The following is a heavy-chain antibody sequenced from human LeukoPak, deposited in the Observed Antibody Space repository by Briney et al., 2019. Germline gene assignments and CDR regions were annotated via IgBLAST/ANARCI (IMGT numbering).Heavy chain of an antibody. Sequence: PGGSLRLSCAASGFTFSNYGMHWVRQAPGKGLEWVAFVRNDGSNEYYGESVKGRFTISRDNSRNTLYLQMNSLRVEDTAVYYCAREKYGSDATKLNWFDPWGQGTLVTVSS. D-gene: IGHD3-10*01. J-gene: IGHJ5*02. CDR2: VRNDGSNE. V-gene: IGHV3-30*02. CDR3: AREKYGSDATKLNWFDP. CDR1: GFTFSNYG.